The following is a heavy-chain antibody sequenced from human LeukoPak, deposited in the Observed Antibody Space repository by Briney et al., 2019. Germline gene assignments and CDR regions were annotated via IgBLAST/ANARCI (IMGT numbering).Heavy chain of an antibody. Sequence: ASETLSLTCTVSGGSISSYYWSWIRQPPGKGLEWIGYIYYSGSTNYNPSLNSRVTISVDASKNQFSLKLSSVTAADTAVCYCARLFEVVDAFDIWGQGTMVTVSS. CDR2: IYYSGST. D-gene: IGHD2-21*01. J-gene: IGHJ3*02. CDR3: ARLFEVVDAFDI. CDR1: GGSISSYY. V-gene: IGHV4-59*01.